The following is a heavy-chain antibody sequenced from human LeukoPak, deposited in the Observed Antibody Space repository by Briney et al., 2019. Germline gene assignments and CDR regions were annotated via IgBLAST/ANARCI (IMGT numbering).Heavy chain of an antibody. CDR1: GGSFSSYV. CDR3: ASETYYYDSSGYLSVGGYFDY. CDR2: IIPVLGVS. V-gene: IGHV1-69*04. Sequence: SVKVSCKASGGSFSSYVITWVRQAPGQGLEWMGRIIPVLGVSNFAQKFQGRVTITADKSTSTAYMELSSLRSEDTAVYYCASETYYYDSSGYLSVGGYFDYWGQGTLVTVSS. D-gene: IGHD3-22*01. J-gene: IGHJ4*02.